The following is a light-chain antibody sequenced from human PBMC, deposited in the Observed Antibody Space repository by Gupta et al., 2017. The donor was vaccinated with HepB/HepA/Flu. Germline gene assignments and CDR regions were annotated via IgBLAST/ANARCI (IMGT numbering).Light chain of an antibody. CDR3: SSYTSSSTLL. J-gene: IGLJ2*01. CDR1: SSDVGGYDY. V-gene: IGLV2-14*03. Sequence: QSALTQPASVSGSPGQSITISCTGTSSDVGGYDYVSWYQQHPGKAPKLMIYGVSYRPSGVSNRFSGSKSGNTASLTISGLQAEDEADYYCSSYTSSSTLLFGGGTKLTV. CDR2: GVS.